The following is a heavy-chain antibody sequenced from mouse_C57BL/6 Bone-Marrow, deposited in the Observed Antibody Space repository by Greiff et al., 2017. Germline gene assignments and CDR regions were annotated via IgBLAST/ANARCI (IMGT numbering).Heavy chain of an antibody. D-gene: IGHD1-1*01. V-gene: IGHV1-82*01. J-gene: IGHJ4*01. CDR3: ARDYYGSSLYAMDY. CDR1: GYAFSSSW. CDR2: IYPGDGDT. Sequence: VQLQQSGPELVKPGASVKISCKASGYAFSSSWMNWVKQRPGKGLEWIGRIYPGDGDTNYNGKFKGKATLTADKSSSTAYMQLSSLTSEDSAVYFGARDYYGSSLYAMDYWGQGTSVTVSS.